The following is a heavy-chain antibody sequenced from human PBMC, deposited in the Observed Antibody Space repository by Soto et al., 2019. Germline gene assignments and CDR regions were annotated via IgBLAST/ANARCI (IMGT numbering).Heavy chain of an antibody. CDR1: GYSFTSYW. D-gene: IGHD6-6*01. CDR3: ASLSLTARPVSYGMDV. V-gene: IGHV5-10-1*01. CDR2: IDPSDSYT. Sequence: GESLKICCKGSGYSFTSYWISWVRQMPGKGLEWMGRIDPSDSYTNYSPSFQGHVTISADKSISTAYPQWSNLKASDTAMYYCASLSLTARPVSYGMDVWGKGTTVTVSS. J-gene: IGHJ6*04.